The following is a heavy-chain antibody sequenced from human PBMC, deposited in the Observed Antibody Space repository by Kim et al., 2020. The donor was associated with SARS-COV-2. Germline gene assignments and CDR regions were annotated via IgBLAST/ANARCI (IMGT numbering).Heavy chain of an antibody. CDR1: GFKFGDYA. CDR2: IRSASYGGMT. Sequence: GGSLRLSCTVSGFKFGDYAMSWFRQGPGKGLEWVGFIRSASYGGMTDYAASVRGRVSISRDDSKSVTYLQLNSLRHDDTAVYYCSRHDYDYDFFDYWGQGTLVTVSS. CDR3: SRHDYDYDFFDY. V-gene: IGHV3-49*03. J-gene: IGHJ4*02. D-gene: IGHD5-12*01.